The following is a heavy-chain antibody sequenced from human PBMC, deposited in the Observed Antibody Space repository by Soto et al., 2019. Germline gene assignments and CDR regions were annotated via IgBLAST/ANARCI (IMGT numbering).Heavy chain of an antibody. CDR3: ARVGDSGGY. CDR2: IYYSGSP. J-gene: IGHJ4*02. Sequence: PAETLSLTCTVSGVSISNYCWSWIRQPPGKGLEWIGYIYYSGSPNYNPSLKSRLTISVDTSKNQFSLKLSSVTAADTAVYYCARVGDSGGYWGQGPLMTV. D-gene: IGHD3-10*01. CDR1: GVSISNYC. V-gene: IGHV4-59*01.